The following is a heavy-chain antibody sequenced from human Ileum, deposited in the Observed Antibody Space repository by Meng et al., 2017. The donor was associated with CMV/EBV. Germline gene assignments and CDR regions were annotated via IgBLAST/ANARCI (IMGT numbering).Heavy chain of an antibody. V-gene: IGHV4-39*07. CDR2: IYYTGTT. J-gene: IGHJ4*02. CDR3: ARGTHILGSRVVYFDN. CDR1: DSIISSSYY. Sequence: DSIISSSYYWGWIRQPPGKGLEWIESIYYTGTTYYNPSLKTRVTISLDRTNNQFSLRLGSVTAADTAVYYCARGTHILGSRVVYFDNWGQGMLVTVSS. D-gene: IGHD2-21*01.